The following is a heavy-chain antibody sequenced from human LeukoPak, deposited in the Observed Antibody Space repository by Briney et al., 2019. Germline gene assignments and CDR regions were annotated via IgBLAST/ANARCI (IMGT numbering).Heavy chain of an antibody. CDR1: GFTFSSYS. CDR3: AKDLEIVVVIAYLDY. Sequence: PGGSLRLSCAASGFTFSSYSMNWVRQAPGKGLEWVSAISGSGGSTYYADSVKGRFTISRDNSKNTLYLQMNSLRAEDTAVYYCAKDLEIVVVIAYLDYWGQGTLVTVSS. V-gene: IGHV3-23*01. CDR2: ISGSGGST. D-gene: IGHD2-21*01. J-gene: IGHJ4*02.